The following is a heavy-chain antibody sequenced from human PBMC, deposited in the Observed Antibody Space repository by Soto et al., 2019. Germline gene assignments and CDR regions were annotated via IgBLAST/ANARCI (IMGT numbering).Heavy chain of an antibody. CDR3: AREDPYGSGSYDY. D-gene: IGHD3-10*01. V-gene: IGHV3-72*01. J-gene: IGHJ4*02. CDR1: GFTFSDHY. Sequence: GGSLRLSCAASGFTFSDHYMDWVRQAPGKGLEWVGRTRNKANSYTTEYAASVKGRFTISRDDSTNSLYLQMDSLKTEDTAVYHCAREDPYGSGSYDYWGQGTLVTVSS. CDR2: TRNKANSYTT.